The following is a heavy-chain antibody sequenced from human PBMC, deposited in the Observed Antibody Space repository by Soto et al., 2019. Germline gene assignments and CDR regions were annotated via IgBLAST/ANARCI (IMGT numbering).Heavy chain of an antibody. V-gene: IGHV1-69*12. Sequence: QVQLVQSGAEVKKPGSSVKVSCKASGGTFSSYAISWVRQAPGQGLEWMGGIIPIFGTANYAQKFQGRVTITADEXXSTAYMELSSLRSEDTAVYYCARSDYGDYADAFDIWGQGTMVTVSS. CDR3: ARSDYGDYADAFDI. J-gene: IGHJ3*02. CDR2: IIPIFGTA. CDR1: GGTFSSYA. D-gene: IGHD4-17*01.